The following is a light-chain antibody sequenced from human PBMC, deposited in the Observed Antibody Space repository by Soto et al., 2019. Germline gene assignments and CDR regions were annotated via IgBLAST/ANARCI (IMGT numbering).Light chain of an antibody. V-gene: IGKV3-20*01. CDR2: GAS. CDR1: QSVSSSY. J-gene: IGKJ1*01. CDR3: QQYGTSPRT. Sequence: EIVLTQSPGTLSLSPGEGATLSCRASQSVSSSYLAWYQQRPGQAPRLIIYGASSRATGIPDRFSGSGSGTDFTLTISRLEPEDFAVYYCQQYGTSPRTFGQGTKVDVK.